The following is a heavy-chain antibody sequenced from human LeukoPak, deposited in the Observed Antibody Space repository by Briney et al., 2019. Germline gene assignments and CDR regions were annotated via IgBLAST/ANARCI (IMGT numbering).Heavy chain of an antibody. V-gene: IGHV1-2*02. J-gene: IGHJ4*02. D-gene: IGHD4-17*01. CDR3: VRDNYGGNGYDY. Sequence: ASVKVSCKASGYTFTGYYMHWVRQAPGQGLEWMGWINPNSGGTNYAQKFQGRVTMTRDTSISTAYMELSRLRSDDTAVYYCVRDNYGGNGYDYWGQGTLVTVSS. CDR2: INPNSGGT. CDR1: GYTFTGYY.